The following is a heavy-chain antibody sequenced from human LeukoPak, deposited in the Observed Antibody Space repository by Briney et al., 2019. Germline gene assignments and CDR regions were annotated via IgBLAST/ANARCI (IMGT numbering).Heavy chain of an antibody. J-gene: IGHJ6*03. D-gene: IGHD6-25*01. V-gene: IGHV4-59*01. CDR3: ARHGVDEQRLGGYYYYMDV. CDR1: DDSLTIYY. CDR2: IYYSGST. Sequence: SETPSLTCSVSDDSLTIYYWTWIWQPPGKGLEWIVYIYYSGSTNYNPSLKSRVTISVDTSKNQFSLKLSSVTAADTAVYYCARHGVDEQRLGGYYYYMDVWGKGTTVTISS.